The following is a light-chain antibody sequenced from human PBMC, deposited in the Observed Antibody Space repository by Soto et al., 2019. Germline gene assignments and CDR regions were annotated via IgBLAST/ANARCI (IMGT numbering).Light chain of an antibody. CDR2: KAS. CDR1: QTISSW. J-gene: IGKJ4*01. Sequence: IPINQRASTRSGSFGDNVTSTCRASQTISSWLAWYQQKPGKAPKLLIYKASTLKSGVPSRFSGSGSGTEFTLTISSLQPDDFATYYCLQDYNYPLTCGGGTKG. V-gene: IGKV1-5*03. CDR3: LQDYNYPLT.